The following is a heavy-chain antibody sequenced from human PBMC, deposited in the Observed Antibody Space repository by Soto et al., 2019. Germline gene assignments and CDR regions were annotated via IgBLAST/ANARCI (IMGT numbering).Heavy chain of an antibody. CDR2: ISYDGRQK. Sequence: QVQLVESGGGVVQPGRSLRLSCAASRFTFSRYAMHLVRQAPGKGLEWVAVISYDGRQKHYIDSVKGRFTISRDESDNTVYLQMNSLRPEDTAVYYCAKDGYFDTYYFDHWGQGTLVTVSS. CDR1: RFTFSRYA. V-gene: IGHV3-30*04. CDR3: AKDGYFDTYYFDH. D-gene: IGHD3-9*01. J-gene: IGHJ4*02.